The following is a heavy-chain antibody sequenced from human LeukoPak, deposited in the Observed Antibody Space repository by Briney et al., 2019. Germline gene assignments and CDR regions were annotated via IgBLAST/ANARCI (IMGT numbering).Heavy chain of an antibody. J-gene: IGHJ5*02. Sequence: GGTFXSYAISWVRQAPGQGLEWMGGIIPIFGTANYAQKFQGRVTITADESTSTAYMELSSLRSEDTAVYYCASYDIYPPHRFDPWGQGTLVTVSS. CDR1: GGTFXSYA. V-gene: IGHV1-69*01. CDR3: ASYDIYPPHRFDP. CDR2: IIPIFGTA. D-gene: IGHD3-9*01.